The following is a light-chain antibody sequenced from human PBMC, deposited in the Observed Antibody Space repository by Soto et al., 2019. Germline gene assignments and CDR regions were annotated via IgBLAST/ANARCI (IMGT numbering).Light chain of an antibody. J-gene: IGLJ1*01. CDR2: EVS. CDR3: SLFTSSSLYL. CDR1: SXDVGGSNS. Sequence: QSVLTQPASVSGSPGQSITISCTGTSXDVGGSNSVSWYQQHPGNAPNLMIYEVSNRPSGDSNRFSGSKSGNTASLTISGLQADDEADYYCSLFTSSSLYLCGTGTKVT. V-gene: IGLV2-14*01.